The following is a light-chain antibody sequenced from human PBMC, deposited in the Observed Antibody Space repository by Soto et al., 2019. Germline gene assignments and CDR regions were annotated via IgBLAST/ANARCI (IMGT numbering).Light chain of an antibody. J-gene: IGKJ1*01. CDR2: GVP. CDR3: QHYGDSSWT. V-gene: IGKV3-20*01. CDR1: QSGSSTL. Sequence: ELVLTQSPVALSLSSGERATLSCRASQSGSSTLLTWYQQKPGQAPRLHIYGVPSRATGIPDRFSGSGSGTDCTLTISRVEPEDFAVYFCQHYGDSSWTFGQGSRVEIK.